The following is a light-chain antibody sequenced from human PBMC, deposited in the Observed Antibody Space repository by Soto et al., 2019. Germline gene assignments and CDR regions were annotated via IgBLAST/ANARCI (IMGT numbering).Light chain of an antibody. J-gene: IGKJ4*01. CDR1: QNIRNY. CDR3: QQYGSSLLVT. V-gene: IGKV1-39*01. CDR2: GAA. Sequence: DIQMTQSPSSLSASVGDRVAITCRASQNIRNYLNWYQQKPGKAPRVLIYGAASLQSGVPSRFSGSGSGTDFTLTISRLEPEDFAVYYCQQYGSSLLVTFGGGTKVEIK.